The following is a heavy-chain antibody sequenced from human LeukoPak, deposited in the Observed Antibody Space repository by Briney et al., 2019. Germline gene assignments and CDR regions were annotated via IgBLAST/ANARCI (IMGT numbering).Heavy chain of an antibody. Sequence: GGSLRLSCAASGFTFSSIHMVWVRQAPGKGLEWVSVTYTGGNSYYADSVKGRFIISRDISKNTLYLQMNSLRAEDSALYYCARGLRHPDYWGQGTLVTVSS. V-gene: IGHV3-53*01. D-gene: IGHD4-17*01. CDR2: TYTGGNS. J-gene: IGHJ4*02. CDR1: GFTFSSIH. CDR3: ARGLRHPDY.